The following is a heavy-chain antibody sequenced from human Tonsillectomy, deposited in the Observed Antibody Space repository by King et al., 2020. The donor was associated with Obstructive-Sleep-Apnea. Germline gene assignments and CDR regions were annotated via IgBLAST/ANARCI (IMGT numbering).Heavy chain of an antibody. Sequence: VQLVESGGGLVQPGGSLRLSCAASGFIFRNYSMNWVRQAPGKGLEWISYISISSNTIYYTDSVRGRFIISRDNAKKSLFLQMNSLRAEDTAVYYCARDHSSGWYGANWYFDLWGRGTLVTVSS. V-gene: IGHV3-48*04. D-gene: IGHD6-19*01. CDR2: ISISSNTI. CDR3: ARDHSSGWYGANWYFDL. CDR1: GFIFRNYS. J-gene: IGHJ2*01.